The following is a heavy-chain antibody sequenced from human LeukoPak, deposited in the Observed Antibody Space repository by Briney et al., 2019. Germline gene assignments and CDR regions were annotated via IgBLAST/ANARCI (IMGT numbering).Heavy chain of an antibody. CDR2: IVVGSGNT. CDR1: GFAFTSSA. Sequence: SVKVSCKASGFAFTSSAVQWVRQARGQRLEWIGWIVVGSGNTNYAQKFQERVTITRDMSTSTAYMELSSLRSEDTAVYYCAAGQPYEGIAAAGPNYYYYGMDVWGQGTTVTVSS. J-gene: IGHJ6*02. CDR3: AAGQPYEGIAAAGPNYYYYGMDV. D-gene: IGHD6-13*01. V-gene: IGHV1-58*01.